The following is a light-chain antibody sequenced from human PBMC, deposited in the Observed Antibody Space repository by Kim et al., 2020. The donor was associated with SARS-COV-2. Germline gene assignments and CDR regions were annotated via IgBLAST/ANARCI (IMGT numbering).Light chain of an antibody. CDR2: AAS. J-gene: IGKJ1*01. CDR1: QSISSY. CDR3: QQSYSTPQT. Sequence: VSVGDRVTITCRASQSISSYLNWYQQKPGKAPKLLIYAASSLQSGVPSRFSGSGSGTDFTLTISSLQPEDFATYYCQQSYSTPQTCGQGTKVDIK. V-gene: IGKV1-39*01.